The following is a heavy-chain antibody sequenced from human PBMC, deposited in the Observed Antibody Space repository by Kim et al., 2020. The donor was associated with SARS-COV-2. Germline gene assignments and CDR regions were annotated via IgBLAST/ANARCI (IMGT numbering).Heavy chain of an antibody. J-gene: IGHJ4*02. V-gene: IGHV1-24*01. D-gene: IGHD1-26*01. Sequence: YAQKFRGRVTMTEDTSTDTAYMELSSLRSEDTAVYYCATGVDSGSPTIDYWGQGTLVTVSS. CDR3: ATGVDSGSPTIDY.